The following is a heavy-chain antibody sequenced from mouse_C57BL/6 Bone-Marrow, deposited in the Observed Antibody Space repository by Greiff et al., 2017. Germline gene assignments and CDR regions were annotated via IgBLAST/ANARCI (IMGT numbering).Heavy chain of an antibody. CDR3: ARSIITTVVAPYWYFDV. Sequence: VQLQESGAELMKPGASVKLSCKATGYTFTGYWIEWVKQRPGHGLEWIGEILPGSGSTNYNEKFKGKATFTADTSSNTAYMQLSSLTTEDSAIYYCARSIITTVVAPYWYFDVWGTGTTVTVSS. CDR2: ILPGSGST. V-gene: IGHV1-9*01. J-gene: IGHJ1*03. D-gene: IGHD1-1*01. CDR1: GYTFTGYW.